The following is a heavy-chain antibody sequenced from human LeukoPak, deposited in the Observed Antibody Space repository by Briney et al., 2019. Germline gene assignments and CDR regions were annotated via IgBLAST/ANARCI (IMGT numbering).Heavy chain of an antibody. J-gene: IGHJ4*02. CDR3: AKLGNYDLMIES. CDR2: IYYSGST. D-gene: IGHD3-3*01. CDR1: GGSISSSSYY. V-gene: IGHV4-39*01. Sequence: SETLSLTCTVSGGSISSSSYYWGWIRQPPGKGLEWIGSIYYSGSTYYNPSLKSRVTISVDTSKNQFSLKLSSVTAADTAVYYCAKLGNYDLMIESWGQGTLVTVSS.